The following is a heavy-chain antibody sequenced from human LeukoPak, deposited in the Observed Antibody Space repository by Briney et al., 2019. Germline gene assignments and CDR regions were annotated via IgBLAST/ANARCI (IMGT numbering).Heavy chain of an antibody. CDR3: AKAMTSGDYFFDY. D-gene: IGHD5-12*01. J-gene: IGHJ4*02. CDR1: GFTFGDYP. Sequence: GRSLRLSCAASGFTFGDYPMHWVRQAPGKGLEWVSGISWNNGSIDYADSVKGRFTISRDNAKNSLYLQMNSLRSEDTALYYCAKAMTSGDYFFDYWGQGTLVTVSS. V-gene: IGHV3-9*01. CDR2: ISWNNGSI.